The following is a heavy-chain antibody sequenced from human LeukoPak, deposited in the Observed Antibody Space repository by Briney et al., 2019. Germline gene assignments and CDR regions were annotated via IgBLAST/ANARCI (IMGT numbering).Heavy chain of an antibody. CDR3: ERRIDGYCSCGRCSYYYGMDV. CDR1: GGSISSSSYY. Sequence: SETLSLTCIVFGGSISSSSYYWGWIRHPPGKGLEWIGSVDYSGSTYYNPSLESRVTISVDTSKTQFSLKLSAVTAADTAVYYCERRIDGYCSCGRCSYYYGMDVWGQGTTVTVSS. J-gene: IGHJ6*02. V-gene: IGHV4-39*01. CDR2: VDYSGST. D-gene: IGHD2-15*01.